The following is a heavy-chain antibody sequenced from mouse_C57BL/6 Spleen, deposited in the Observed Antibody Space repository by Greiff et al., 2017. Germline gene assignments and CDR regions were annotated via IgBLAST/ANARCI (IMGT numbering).Heavy chain of an antibody. CDR3: ARSGGNYPYYAMDY. CDR1: GYTFTSYT. V-gene: IGHV1-4*01. Sequence: LVESGAELARPGASVKMSCKASGYTFTSYTMHWVKQRPGQGLEWIGYINPSSGYTKYNQKFKDKATLTADKSASTAYMQLSSLTSEDSAVYYCARSGGNYPYYAMDYWGQGTSVTVSS. D-gene: IGHD2-1*01. CDR2: INPSSGYT. J-gene: IGHJ4*01.